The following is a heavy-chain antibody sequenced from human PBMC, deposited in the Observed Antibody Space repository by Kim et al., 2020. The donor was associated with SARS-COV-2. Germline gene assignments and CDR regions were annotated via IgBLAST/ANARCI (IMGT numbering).Heavy chain of an antibody. Sequence: GDTIFYADSVEGRFTISRDNARTSVFLQMNNLGVDDTAMYYCARGIQLKGWGQGTLVTVSS. J-gene: IGHJ4*02. CDR3: ARGIQLKG. D-gene: IGHD5-18*01. V-gene: IGHV3-11*01. CDR2: GDTI.